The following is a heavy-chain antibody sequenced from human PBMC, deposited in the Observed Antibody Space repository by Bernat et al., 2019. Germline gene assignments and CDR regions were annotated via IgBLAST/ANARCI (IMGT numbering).Heavy chain of an antibody. Sequence: EVQLVESGGGLVKPGESLRLSCAASEFTFSTYGMNWVRQAPGKGLEWISYINDVSSHIYYADSVRGRFTISRDNAKNSLFLEMNSLRDEDTAVYYCARDGLVHARYSHMDFWGKGATVTVSS. CDR1: EFTFSTYG. J-gene: IGHJ6*03. D-gene: IGHD2-8*01. V-gene: IGHV3-21*05. CDR2: INDVSSHI. CDR3: ARDGLVHARYSHMDF.